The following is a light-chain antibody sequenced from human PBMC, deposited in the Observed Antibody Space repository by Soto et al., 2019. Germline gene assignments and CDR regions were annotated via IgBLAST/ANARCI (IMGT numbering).Light chain of an antibody. Sequence: DIPMTQSPSSLSASVGDRVTITCRASQGISNYLAWYQQKPGKVPKLMIYAASTLQSGVPSRFSGSGSGTDFTLTISSLQPEDVATYYCQTYNSALIFSFGPGTKVDIK. V-gene: IGKV1-27*01. CDR3: QTYNSALIFS. J-gene: IGKJ3*01. CDR1: QGISNY. CDR2: AAS.